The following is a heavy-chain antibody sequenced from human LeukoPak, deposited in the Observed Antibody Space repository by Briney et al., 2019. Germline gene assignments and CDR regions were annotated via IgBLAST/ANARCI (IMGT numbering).Heavy chain of an antibody. J-gene: IGHJ4*02. Sequence: SETLSLTCAVYGGSFSGYYWSWIRQPPGKGLEWIGEINHSGSTNYNPSLKSRVTISVDTSKNQFSLKLSSVTAADTAVYYCARGGPGPYFDWLFRPFDYWGQGTLVTVSS. CDR2: INHSGST. V-gene: IGHV4-34*01. CDR3: ARGGPGPYFDWLFRPFDY. CDR1: GGSFSGYY. D-gene: IGHD3-9*01.